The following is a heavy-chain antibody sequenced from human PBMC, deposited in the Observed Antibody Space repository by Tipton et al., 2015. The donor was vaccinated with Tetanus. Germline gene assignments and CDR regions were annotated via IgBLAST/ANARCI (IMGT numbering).Heavy chain of an antibody. Sequence: QSGAEVKKPGASVKVSCKASGYTFTSYGLNWVRKAAGRGFKWMGWLNPKSGSAAYAPRFQGRVTMTTNTSITTAFMEVASLTYEDTAVYYCASGSSIRHGLDVWGHGTSVTVSS. J-gene: IGHJ6*02. CDR3: ASGSSIRHGLDV. CDR1: GYTFTSYG. D-gene: IGHD2-2*01. CDR2: LNPKSGSA. V-gene: IGHV1-8*02.